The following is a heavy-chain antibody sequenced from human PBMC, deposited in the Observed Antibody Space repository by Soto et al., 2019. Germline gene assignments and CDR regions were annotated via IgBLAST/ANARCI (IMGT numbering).Heavy chain of an antibody. CDR3: ARDRSSGWPDFDY. Sequence: GASVKVSCKASGYTFTSYAMHWARQAPGQRLEWMGWINAGNGNTKYSQKFQGRVTITRDTSASTAYMELSSLRSEDTAVYYCARDRSSGWPDFDYWGQGTLVTVSS. V-gene: IGHV1-3*01. CDR2: INAGNGNT. J-gene: IGHJ4*02. CDR1: GYTFTSYA. D-gene: IGHD6-19*01.